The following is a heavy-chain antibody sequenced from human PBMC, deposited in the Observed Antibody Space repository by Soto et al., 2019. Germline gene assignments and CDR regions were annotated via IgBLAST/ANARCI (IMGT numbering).Heavy chain of an antibody. Sequence: PSETLSLTCTVSGDSISSGSYWGWIRQPPGEGPEWIASIYHGGTTFYNPSLKSRISISVDTSKNQFSLRLTSVTAADTATYYCARVHVMVVAGSTFDYWGRGTLVTVSP. CDR1: GDSISSGSY. V-gene: IGHV4-38-2*02. D-gene: IGHD6-19*01. J-gene: IGHJ4*03. CDR3: ARVHVMVVAGSTFDY. CDR2: IYHGGTT.